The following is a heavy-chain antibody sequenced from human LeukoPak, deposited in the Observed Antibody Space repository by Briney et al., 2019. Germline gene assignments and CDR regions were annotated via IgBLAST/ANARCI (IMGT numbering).Heavy chain of an antibody. CDR3: AKGEWTMVLSHFDY. CDR2: ISWNSGSI. V-gene: IGHV3-9*01. Sequence: GGSLRLSCAASGFTFDDYAMHWVRQAPGKGLEWVSGISWNSGSIGYADSVKGRFTISRDNAKNSLYLQMNSLRAEDTALYYCAKGEWTMVLSHFDYWGQGTLVTVSS. J-gene: IGHJ4*02. D-gene: IGHD3-10*01. CDR1: GFTFDDYA.